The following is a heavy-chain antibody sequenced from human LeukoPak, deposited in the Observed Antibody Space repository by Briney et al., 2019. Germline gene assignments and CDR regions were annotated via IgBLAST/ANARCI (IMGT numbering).Heavy chain of an antibody. CDR3: ARGSPSSDHGGY. J-gene: IGHJ4*02. CDR2: IWYDGNTM. CDR1: GFSFRNYA. D-gene: IGHD4-23*01. Sequence: GGSLRLSCAASGFSFRNYAMHWVRQAPGKGLQWVAVIWYDGNTMFYADSVKGRFTVSRDNSKNILFLQMNSLRAEDTAVYYCARGSPSSDHGGYWGQGTLVTVSS. V-gene: IGHV3-33*01.